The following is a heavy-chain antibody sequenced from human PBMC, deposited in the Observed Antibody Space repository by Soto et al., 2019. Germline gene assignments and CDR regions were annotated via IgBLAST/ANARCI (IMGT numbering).Heavy chain of an antibody. J-gene: IGHJ6*02. CDR3: AKGTNIMLTFGGVIVSFGMDV. CDR1: GFTFSSYG. D-gene: IGHD3-16*02. Sequence: QVQLVESGGGVVQPGRSLRLSCAASGFTFSSYGMHWVRQAPGKGLEWVAVISYDGSNKYYADSVKGRFTISRDNSKNTLYLQMNSLRAEDTAVYYCAKGTNIMLTFGGVIVSFGMDVWGQGTTVTVSS. CDR2: ISYDGSNK. V-gene: IGHV3-30*18.